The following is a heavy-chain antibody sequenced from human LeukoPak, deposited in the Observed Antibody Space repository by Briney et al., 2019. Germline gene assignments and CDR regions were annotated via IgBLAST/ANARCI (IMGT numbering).Heavy chain of an antibody. Sequence: SETLSLTCAVYGGSFSGYYWSWIRQPPGKGLEWIGETNHSGSTNYNPSLKSRVTISVDTSKNQFSLKLSSVTAADTAVYYCARGRGSGSYRYYFDYWGQGTLVTVSS. V-gene: IGHV4-34*01. CDR1: GGSFSGYY. CDR2: TNHSGST. CDR3: ARGRGSGSYRYYFDY. J-gene: IGHJ4*02. D-gene: IGHD3-10*01.